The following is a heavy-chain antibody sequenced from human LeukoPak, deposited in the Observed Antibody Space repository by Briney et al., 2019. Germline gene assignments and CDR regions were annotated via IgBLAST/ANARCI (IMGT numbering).Heavy chain of an antibody. J-gene: IGHJ4*02. D-gene: IGHD3-10*01. V-gene: IGHV1-2*02. Sequence: GASVKVSCKASGYTFTGYYMHWVRQAPGQGLEWMGWINPNSGGTNYAQKFQGRVTMTRDTSISTAYMELSRLRSDDTAVYYCARVPITMVRGVKGHSFDYWGQGTPVTVSP. CDR2: INPNSGGT. CDR3: ARVPITMVRGVKGHSFDY. CDR1: GYTFTGYY.